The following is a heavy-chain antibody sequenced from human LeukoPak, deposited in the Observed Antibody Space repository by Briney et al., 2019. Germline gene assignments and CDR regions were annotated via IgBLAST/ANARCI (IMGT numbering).Heavy chain of an antibody. CDR1: GYTFTSYY. CDR2: INPSGGST. Sequence: ASVKVSCKASGYTFTSYYMQWVRQAPGQGLEWMGIINPSGGSTSYAQKFQGRVTMTRDTSTSTVYMELSSLRSEDTAVYYCARSETKTYYYDSSGLYYFDYWGQGTLVTVSS. CDR3: ARSETKTYYYDSSGLYYFDY. V-gene: IGHV1-46*01. D-gene: IGHD3-22*01. J-gene: IGHJ4*02.